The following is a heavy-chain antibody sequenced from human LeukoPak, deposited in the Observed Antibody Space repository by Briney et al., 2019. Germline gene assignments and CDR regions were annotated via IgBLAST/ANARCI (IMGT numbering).Heavy chain of an antibody. CDR2: IYSSGST. CDR1: GRSINSHY. Sequence: SETLSLTCTDSGRSINSHYWSWIPQPAGKGLEGIGRIYSSGSTSYNPSLKSRVTMSLDTSKNQFSLNLSSVTAADTAVYYCARVDIRTAFFDYWGQGTLVTVSS. CDR3: ARVDIRTAFFDY. D-gene: IGHD5-12*01. J-gene: IGHJ4*02. V-gene: IGHV4-4*07.